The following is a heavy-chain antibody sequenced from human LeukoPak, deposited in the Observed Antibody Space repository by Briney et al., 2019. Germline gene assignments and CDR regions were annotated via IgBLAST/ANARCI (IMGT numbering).Heavy chain of an antibody. CDR3: ARDLGLRGDYAYFQH. V-gene: IGHV3-30*04. D-gene: IGHD2-21*02. CDR2: ISYDGSNK. J-gene: IGHJ1*01. CDR1: GFTFSSYA. Sequence: PGRSLRLSCAASGFTFSSYAMHGVRQAPGKGLEWVAVISYDGSNKYYADSVKGRFTISRDNSKNTLYLQMNSLRAEDTAVYYCARDLGLRGDYAYFQHWGQGTLVTISS.